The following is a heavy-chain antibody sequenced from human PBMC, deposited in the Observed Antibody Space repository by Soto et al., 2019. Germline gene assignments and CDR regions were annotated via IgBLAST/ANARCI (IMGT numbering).Heavy chain of an antibody. Sequence: ASVKVSCKASGYTFTSYGISWVRQAPGQGLEWMGWISAYNGNTNYAQKLQGRVTMTTDTSTSTAYMELRSLRSDDTAVCYCARDWRFLGIYGMDVWGQGTTVTVSS. CDR2: ISAYNGNT. D-gene: IGHD3-3*01. J-gene: IGHJ6*02. CDR1: GYTFTSYG. V-gene: IGHV1-18*04. CDR3: ARDWRFLGIYGMDV.